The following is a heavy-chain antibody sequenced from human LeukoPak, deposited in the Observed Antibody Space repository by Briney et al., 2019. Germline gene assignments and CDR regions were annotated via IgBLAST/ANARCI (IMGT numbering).Heavy chain of an antibody. Sequence: GGSLRLSCAASGFTFANTWMHWVRQAPGKGLVWVSLINHDGSSTNYADSVKGRFTISRDNAEDTLYLQMNSLRAEDTAVYYCVIGGTYGSGSWGQGTLVTVSS. J-gene: IGHJ4*02. CDR3: VIGGTYGSGS. CDR2: INHDGSST. V-gene: IGHV3-74*01. D-gene: IGHD3-10*01. CDR1: GFTFANTW.